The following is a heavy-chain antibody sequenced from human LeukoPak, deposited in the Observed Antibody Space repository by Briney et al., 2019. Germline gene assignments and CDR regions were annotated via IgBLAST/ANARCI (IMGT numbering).Heavy chain of an antibody. Sequence: SETLSLTCTVSGGSISSYYWSWIRQPPGKGLEWIGYIYYSGSTNYNPSLKSRVTISVDTSKNQFSLKLSSVTAADTAVYYCARLSSGYYYYFDFWGQGTLVTVSS. CDR3: ARLSSGYYYYFDF. CDR1: GGSISSYY. CDR2: IYYSGST. V-gene: IGHV4-59*01. D-gene: IGHD3-22*01. J-gene: IGHJ4*02.